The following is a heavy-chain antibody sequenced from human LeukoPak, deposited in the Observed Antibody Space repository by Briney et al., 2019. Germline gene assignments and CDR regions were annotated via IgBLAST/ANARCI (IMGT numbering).Heavy chain of an antibody. V-gene: IGHV3-9*01. CDR2: INWNSAGI. Sequence: GGSLRLSCVASRFTFSNYAMHWVRQAPGKGLEWVSGINWNSAGIGYADSVKGRFTISRDNAKNSLSLQMNSLRPEDTALYYCVRIYNSGWSNYYYYYAMDVWGQGTTVTVSS. CDR3: VRIYNSGWSNYYYYYAMDV. D-gene: IGHD6-19*01. J-gene: IGHJ6*02. CDR1: RFTFSNYA.